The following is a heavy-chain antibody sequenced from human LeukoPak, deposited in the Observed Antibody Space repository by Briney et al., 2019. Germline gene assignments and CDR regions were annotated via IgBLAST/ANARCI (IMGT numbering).Heavy chain of an antibody. CDR2: FDPEDGET. V-gene: IGHV1-24*01. D-gene: IGHD3-9*01. CDR1: GYTLTELS. CDR3: ATVSLTGTDAFDI. Sequence: ASVKVSCKVSGYTLTELSMHWLRQAPGKGLEWMGGFDPEDGETIYAQKFQGRVTMTEVTSTDTAYMELSSLRSKDTAVYYCATVSLTGTDAFDIWGQGTMVTVSS. J-gene: IGHJ3*02.